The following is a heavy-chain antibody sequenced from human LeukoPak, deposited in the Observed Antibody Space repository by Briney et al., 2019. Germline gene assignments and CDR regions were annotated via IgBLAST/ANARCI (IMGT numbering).Heavy chain of an antibody. D-gene: IGHD6-19*01. CDR1: GFTFSSYW. CDR3: ARKIAVAGKHYFDY. Sequence: GGSLRLSCAASGFTFSSYWMSWVRQAPGMGLEWVANIKDDGSEKYYVDSVKGRFTISRDNAKNSLNLQMNSLRAEDTAVYYCARKIAVAGKHYFDYWGQGTLVTVSS. J-gene: IGHJ4*02. CDR2: IKDDGSEK. V-gene: IGHV3-7*01.